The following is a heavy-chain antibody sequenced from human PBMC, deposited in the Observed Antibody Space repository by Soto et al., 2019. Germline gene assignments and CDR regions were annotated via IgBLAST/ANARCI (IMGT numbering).Heavy chain of an antibody. CDR3: ASSQIVATIMGLSFDY. D-gene: IGHD5-12*01. J-gene: IGHJ4*02. CDR1: GGSFSGYY. Sequence: SETLSLTCAVYGGSFSGYYWSWIRQPPGKGLEWIGEINHSGSTNYNPSLKSRVTISVDTSKNQFSLKLSSVTAADTAVYYCASSQIVATIMGLSFDYWGQGTLVTVSS. CDR2: INHSGST. V-gene: IGHV4-34*01.